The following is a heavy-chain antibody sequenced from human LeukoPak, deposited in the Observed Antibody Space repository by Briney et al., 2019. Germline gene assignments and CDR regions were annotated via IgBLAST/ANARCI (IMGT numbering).Heavy chain of an antibody. CDR1: GGSISSSSYC. Sequence: SETLSLTCTVSGGSISSSSYCWGWIRQPPGKGLEWIGSIYYSGSTYYNPSLKSRVTISVDTSKNQFSLKLSSVTVADTAVYYCAREVVPAAYFDYWGQGTLVTVSS. CDR3: AREVVPAAYFDY. V-gene: IGHV4-39*07. J-gene: IGHJ4*02. CDR2: IYYSGST. D-gene: IGHD2-2*01.